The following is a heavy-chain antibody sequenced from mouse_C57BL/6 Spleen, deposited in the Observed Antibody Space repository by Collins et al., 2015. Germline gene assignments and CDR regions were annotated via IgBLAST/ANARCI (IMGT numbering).Heavy chain of an antibody. CDR1: GHSITSGI. Sequence: DVQLQESGPGLVKPSQSLSLTCSVTGHSITSGILELDPAVSRNKLEWMGYISNDGSNNYNPSLKNRISITRDTSKNQFFLKLNSVTTEDTATYYCANYGSSDYYAMDYWGQGTSFTVSS. J-gene: IGHJ4*01. CDR2: ISNDGSN. CDR3: ANYGSSDYYAMDY. V-gene: IGHV3-6*01. D-gene: IGHD1-1*01.